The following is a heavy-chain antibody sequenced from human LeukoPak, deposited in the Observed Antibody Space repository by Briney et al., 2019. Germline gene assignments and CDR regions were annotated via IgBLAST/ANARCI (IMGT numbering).Heavy chain of an antibody. D-gene: IGHD3-22*01. V-gene: IGHV1-69*05. CDR2: IIPIFGTA. Sequence: SVKVSCKASGGTFSSYAISWVRQAPGQGLEWMGRIIPIFGTANYAQKFQGRVTITTDESTSTAYMELSSLRSEDAAVYYCARDRYYYDSSGLGFYYWGQGTLVTVSS. CDR3: ARDRYYYDSSGLGFYY. J-gene: IGHJ4*02. CDR1: GGTFSSYA.